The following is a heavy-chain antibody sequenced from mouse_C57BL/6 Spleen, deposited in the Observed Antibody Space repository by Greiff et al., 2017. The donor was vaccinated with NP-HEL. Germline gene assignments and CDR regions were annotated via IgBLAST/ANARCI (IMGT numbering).Heavy chain of an antibody. CDR2: IRNKANGYTT. CDR1: GFTFTDYY. Sequence: EVNVVESGGGLVQPGGSLSLSCAASGFTFTDYYMSWVRQPPGKALEWLGFIRNKANGYTTEYSASVKGRFTISRDNSQSILYLQMNALRAEDSATYYCARYYYGNPYYFDYWGQGTTLTVSS. J-gene: IGHJ2*01. CDR3: ARYYYGNPYYFDY. D-gene: IGHD2-1*01. V-gene: IGHV7-3*01.